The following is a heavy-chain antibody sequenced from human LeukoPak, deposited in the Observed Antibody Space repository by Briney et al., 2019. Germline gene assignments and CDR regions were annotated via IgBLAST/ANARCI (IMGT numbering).Heavy chain of an antibody. V-gene: IGHV3-33*06. CDR2: IWYDGSNE. CDR1: GFTFSSYG. Sequence: GGSLRLSCAASGFTFSSYGMHWVRQAPGKGLKWVSVIWYDGSNEYYADSVKGRFTVSRDNSKNTLYLQMNSLSAEDTAVYYCAKETGGIEGSYNWFDPWGQGTLVTVSS. CDR3: AKETGGIEGSYNWFDP. D-gene: IGHD3-10*01. J-gene: IGHJ5*02.